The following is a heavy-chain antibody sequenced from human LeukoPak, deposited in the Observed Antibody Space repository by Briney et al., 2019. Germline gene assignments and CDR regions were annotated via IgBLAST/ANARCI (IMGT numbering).Heavy chain of an antibody. CDR3: AKDREFGDTYLDY. D-gene: IGHD3-10*01. J-gene: IGHJ4*02. V-gene: IGHV3-30*18. CDR1: GFTFSSYG. CDR2: ISYDGSNK. Sequence: GRPLRLSCAASGFTFSSYGMQWVRQAPGKGLEWVAVISYDGSNKYYADSVKGRFTISRDNSKNTLYLQMNSLRAEDTAVYYCAKDREFGDTYLDYWGQGTLVTVSS.